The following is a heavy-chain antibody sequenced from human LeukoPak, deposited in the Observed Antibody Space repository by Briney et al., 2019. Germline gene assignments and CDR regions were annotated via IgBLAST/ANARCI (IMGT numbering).Heavy chain of an antibody. V-gene: IGHV5-51*01. CDR1: GYSFTSYW. Sequence: GESLKISCKGSGYSFTSYWIVWVRQMPGKGLEWMGIIYPGDSDTRYSPSFQGQVTISADKSISTAYLQWSSLKASDTAMYYCARFPNLGIAAAGSAVDYWGQGTLVTVSS. CDR3: ARFPNLGIAAAGSAVDY. CDR2: IYPGDSDT. J-gene: IGHJ4*02. D-gene: IGHD6-13*01.